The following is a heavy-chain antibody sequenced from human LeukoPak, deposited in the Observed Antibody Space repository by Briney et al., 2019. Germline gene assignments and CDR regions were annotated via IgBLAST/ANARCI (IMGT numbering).Heavy chain of an antibody. J-gene: IGHJ4*02. V-gene: IGHV4-34*01. D-gene: IGHD4-11*01. CDR2: INHSGST. CDR1: GGSISGYY. Sequence: PSETLSLTCTVSGGSISGYYWSWIRQPPGKGLEWIGEINHSGSTNYNPSLKSRVTISVDTSKNQFSLKLSSVTAADTAVYYCARGRDSNYDIWGQGTLVTVSS. CDR3: ARGRDSNYDI.